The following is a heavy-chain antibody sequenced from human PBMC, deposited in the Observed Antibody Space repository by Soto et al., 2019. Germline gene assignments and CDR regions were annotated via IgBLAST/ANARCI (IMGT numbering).Heavy chain of an antibody. V-gene: IGHV3-23*01. CDR1: GFTFSSYA. J-gene: IGHJ6*03. CDR3: AKDWYQLTRRRYYYYMDV. D-gene: IGHD2-2*01. CDR2: ISGSGGST. Sequence: GGSLRLSCAASGFTFSSYAMSWVRQAPGKGLEWVSAISGSGGSTYYADSVKGRFTISRDNSKNTLYLQMNSLRAEDTAVYYFAKDWYQLTRRRYYYYMDVWGKGTTVTVSS.